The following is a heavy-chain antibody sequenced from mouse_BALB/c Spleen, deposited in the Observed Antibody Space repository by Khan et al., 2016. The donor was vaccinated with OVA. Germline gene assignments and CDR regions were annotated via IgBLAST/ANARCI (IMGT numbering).Heavy chain of an antibody. CDR2: IYPKNSDT. J-gene: IGHJ2*01. CDR1: GYTFTNYW. CDR3: TRNGFGNYGRWDY. Sequence: VQLQQSGTVLARPGASVKMSCKGSGYTFTNYWMHWVKQRPGQGLEWIGVIYPKNSDTNYNQKFKGKAKLTAVTSTSTAYMELSSLTNEDSAVYYCTRNGFGNYGRWDYWGQGTTLTVSS. D-gene: IGHD2-1*01. V-gene: IGHV1-5*01.